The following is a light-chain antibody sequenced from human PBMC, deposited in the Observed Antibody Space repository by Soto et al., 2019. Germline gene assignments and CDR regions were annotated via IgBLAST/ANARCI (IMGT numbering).Light chain of an antibody. CDR3: QQYGSSPRYT. CDR1: QSVSSSY. J-gene: IGKJ2*01. V-gene: IGKV3-20*01. Sequence: EIVLTQSPGTLSLSPGERATLSCRASQSVSSSYLAGYQQKPGQAPRLLIYVASSRATGIPDRFSGSGSGTDFTLTISRLEPEDFAVYYCQQYGSSPRYTFGQGNKLEIK. CDR2: VAS.